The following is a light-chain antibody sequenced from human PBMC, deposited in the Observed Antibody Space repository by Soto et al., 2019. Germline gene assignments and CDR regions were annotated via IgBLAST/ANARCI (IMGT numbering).Light chain of an antibody. CDR3: QQYNNWPPYT. V-gene: IGKV3-15*01. CDR2: GAS. Sequence: EIVMTQSPATLSVSPGDRATLSCRASQSVSSDLAWYQQKPGQAPRLLIYGASTRATGIPTRFSGSGSGTEFTRTISSLQSEDFAVYYCQQYNNWPPYTFGQGTKLEIK. CDR1: QSVSSD. J-gene: IGKJ2*01.